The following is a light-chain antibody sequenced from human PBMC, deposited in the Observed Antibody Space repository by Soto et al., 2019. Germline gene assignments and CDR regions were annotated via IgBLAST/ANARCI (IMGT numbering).Light chain of an antibody. J-gene: IGLJ2*01. V-gene: IGLV1-44*01. CDR2: SNN. CDR1: SSNIPSTT. CDR3: VAWDDSLNGYLV. Sequence: QSVLTQPPSESGTPGQRVTISCSGHSSNIPSTTVTWYQQLPGTAPKLVIYSNNQRPSGVPDRFSGSRSGTSASLAISGPQSEDEADYYCVAWDDSLNGYLVFGGGTKVTVL.